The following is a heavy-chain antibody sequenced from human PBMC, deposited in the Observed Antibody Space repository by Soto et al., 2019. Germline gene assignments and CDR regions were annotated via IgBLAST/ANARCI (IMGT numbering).Heavy chain of an antibody. J-gene: IGHJ4*02. D-gene: IGHD3-22*01. Sequence: SETLSLTCAVSGGSISSGGYSWSWIRQPPGKGLEWIGSIYYSGSTYYNPSLKSRVTISVDTSKNQFSLKLSSVTAADTAVYYCMLGSGWKDFDYWGQGTLVTVSS. V-gene: IGHV4-30-2*03. CDR3: MLGSGWKDFDY. CDR2: IYYSGST. CDR1: GGSISSGGYS.